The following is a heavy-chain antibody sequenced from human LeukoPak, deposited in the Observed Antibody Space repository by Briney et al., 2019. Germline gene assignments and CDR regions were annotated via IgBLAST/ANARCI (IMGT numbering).Heavy chain of an antibody. CDR2: IYYSGST. D-gene: IGHD1-26*01. CDR1: GGSISSYY. V-gene: IGHV4-59*01. J-gene: IGHJ4*02. CDR3: ARGILVGATLGPHTIDY. Sequence: SETLSLTCTVPGGSISSYYWSWIRQPPGKGLEWIGYIYYSGSTNYNPSLKSRVTISVDTSKNQFSLKLSSVTAADTAVYYCARGILVGATLGPHTIDYWGQGTLVTVSS.